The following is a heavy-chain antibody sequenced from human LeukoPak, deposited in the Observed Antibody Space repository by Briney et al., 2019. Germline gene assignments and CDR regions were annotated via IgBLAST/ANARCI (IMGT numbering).Heavy chain of an antibody. CDR3: ARERSKVGASPGAFDI. CDR2: IIPIFGTA. Sequence: SVEVSCKASGGTFSSYAISWVRQAPGQGLEWMGGIIPIFGTANYAQKFQGRVTITTDESTSTAYMELSSLRSEDTAVYYCARERSKVGASPGAFDIWGQGTMVTVSS. D-gene: IGHD1-26*01. V-gene: IGHV1-69*05. J-gene: IGHJ3*02. CDR1: GGTFSSYA.